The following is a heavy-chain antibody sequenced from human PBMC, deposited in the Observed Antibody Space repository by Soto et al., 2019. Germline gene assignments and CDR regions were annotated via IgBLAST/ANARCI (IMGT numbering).Heavy chain of an antibody. D-gene: IGHD2-15*01. CDR1: GGSISIGYYY. J-gene: IGHJ4*02. CDR3: ARVSWSTSPKFDY. Sequence: TLSLTFTVSGGSISIGYYYWICIRQPPGKGLEWIGYISHRGSSYYSPSLKSRVTISLGTSKNQFSLNLSSVTAADTAVYYCARVSWSTSPKFDYWGQGTLVTVSS. CDR2: ISHRGSS. V-gene: IGHV4-30-4*01.